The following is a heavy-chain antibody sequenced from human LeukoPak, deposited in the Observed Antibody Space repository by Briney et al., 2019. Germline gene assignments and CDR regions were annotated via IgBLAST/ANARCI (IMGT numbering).Heavy chain of an antibody. CDR2: ISGSGGST. D-gene: IGHD3-10*01. CDR1: GFTFSSYA. CDR3: ASVVASAGSYHLYLSYFDY. Sequence: GGSLRLSCAASGFTFSSYARSWVRQAPGKGLEWVSAISGSGGSTYYADSVKGRFTISRDNSKNTLYLQMNSLRAEDTAVYYCASVVASAGSYHLYLSYFDYWGQGTLVTVS. V-gene: IGHV3-23*01. J-gene: IGHJ4*02.